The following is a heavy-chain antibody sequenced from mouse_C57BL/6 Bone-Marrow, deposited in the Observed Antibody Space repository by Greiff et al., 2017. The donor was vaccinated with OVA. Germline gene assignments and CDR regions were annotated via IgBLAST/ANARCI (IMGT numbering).Heavy chain of an antibody. D-gene: IGHD1-1*01. Sequence: VQLVESGPGLVQPSQSLSITCTVSGFSLTSYGVHWVRQSPGKGLEWLGVIWSGGSTDYNAAFISRLSISKDKSKSQFFFKMNSLQADDTAIYYCATYYYGSRWYFDVWGTGTTVTVSS. CDR2: IWSGGST. J-gene: IGHJ1*03. CDR1: GFSLTSYG. V-gene: IGHV2-2*01. CDR3: ATYYYGSRWYFDV.